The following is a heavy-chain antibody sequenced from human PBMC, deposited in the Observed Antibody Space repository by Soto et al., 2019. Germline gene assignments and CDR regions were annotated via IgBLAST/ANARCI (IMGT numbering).Heavy chain of an antibody. CDR2: ISYDGSNK. V-gene: IGHV3-30-3*01. Sequence: QVQLVESGGGVVQPGRSLRLSCAASGFTFSSYAMHWVRQAPGKGLEWVAVISYDGSNKYYADSVKGRFTISRDNSTNTLYLQMNSLRAEDTAVYYCAGGYCSGGSCYSNYYYGMDVWGQGTTVTVSS. J-gene: IGHJ6*02. CDR3: AGGYCSGGSCYSNYYYGMDV. CDR1: GFTFSSYA. D-gene: IGHD2-15*01.